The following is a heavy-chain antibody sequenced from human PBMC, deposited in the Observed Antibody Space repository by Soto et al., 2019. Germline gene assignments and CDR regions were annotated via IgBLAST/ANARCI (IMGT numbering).Heavy chain of an antibody. CDR1: GFSFRTSG. V-gene: IGHV3-33*01. Sequence: PGGSLRLSCAASGFSFRTSGMHWVRQAPGKGLEWVAVIWYDGNKKYYADSVRDRFTISRDNFKNTLYLQMDSLRAEDTAAYYCARDESSNIYYFDFWGLGTMVTVSS. D-gene: IGHD3-22*01. CDR2: IWYDGNKK. J-gene: IGHJ4*02. CDR3: ARDESSNIYYFDF.